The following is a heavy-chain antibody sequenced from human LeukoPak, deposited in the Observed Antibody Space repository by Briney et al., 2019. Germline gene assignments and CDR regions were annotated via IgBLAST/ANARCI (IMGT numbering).Heavy chain of an antibody. CDR2: IYHSGST. D-gene: IGHD2-2*01. CDR3: AGVEYCSSTSCFMEIDY. V-gene: IGHV4-38-2*01. J-gene: IGHJ4*02. Sequence: SETLSLTCAVSGYSISSGYYWGWIRQPPGKGLEGIGSIYHSGSTYYNPSLKRRVTISVDTSKNQFSLKLSSVTAADTAVYYCAGVEYCSSTSCFMEIDYWGQGTLVTVSS. CDR1: GYSISSGYY.